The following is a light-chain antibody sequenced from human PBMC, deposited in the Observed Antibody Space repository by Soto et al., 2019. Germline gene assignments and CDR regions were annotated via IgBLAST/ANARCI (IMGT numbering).Light chain of an antibody. J-gene: IGKJ1*01. CDR3: QHYNNWPPWT. CDR2: GAS. V-gene: IGKV3-15*01. Sequence: EILMTQSPATLSVSPGERATLSCRASQSVSRNVAWYQQKHGQAPRLLIYGASTRATGIPARFSGSGSGTEFTLTTSSLQSEDFAVSYCQHYNNWPPWTFGQGTKVGIK. CDR1: QSVSRN.